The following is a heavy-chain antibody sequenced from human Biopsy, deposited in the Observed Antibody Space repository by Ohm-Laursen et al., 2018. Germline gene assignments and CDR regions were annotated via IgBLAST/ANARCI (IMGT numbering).Heavy chain of an antibody. CDR1: GFTLSRYS. CDR2: ISSSSDNI. Sequence: SLRLSCAASGFTLSRYSMNWVRQTPGKGLEWVSTISSSSDNIYYVDSVKGRFTISRDNAKNSLYLQMNSLRAEDTAVYYCARSRGSSGIATIYYYGMDVWGQGTTVTVSS. D-gene: IGHD3-10*01. CDR3: ARSRGSSGIATIYYYGMDV. J-gene: IGHJ6*02. V-gene: IGHV3-21*01.